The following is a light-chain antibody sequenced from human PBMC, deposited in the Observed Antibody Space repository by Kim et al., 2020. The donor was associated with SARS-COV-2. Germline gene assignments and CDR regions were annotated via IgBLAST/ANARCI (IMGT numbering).Light chain of an antibody. CDR3: QQYYSYPGYT. J-gene: IGKJ2*01. CDR1: QGISSY. Sequence: IRMTQSPSSLSASTGDRVTITCRASQGISSYLAWYQQKPGKAPKLLIYAASTLQRGVPSRFSGSGSGTDFTLTISCLQSEDFATYYCQQYYSYPGYTFGQGTKLEIK. V-gene: IGKV1-8*01. CDR2: AAS.